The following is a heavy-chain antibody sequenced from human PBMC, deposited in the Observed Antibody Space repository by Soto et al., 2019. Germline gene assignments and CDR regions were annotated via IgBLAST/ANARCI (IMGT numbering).Heavy chain of an antibody. CDR1: GGSISSSSYY. V-gene: IGHV4-39*01. Sequence: SETLSLTCTVSGGSISSSSYYWGWIRQPPGKGLGWIGSIYYSGSTYYNPSLKIRVTISVDTSKNHFSLKLSSVTAADTAVYYCARRDSGYDYEDYWGQGTLVTVSS. CDR2: IYYSGST. D-gene: IGHD5-12*01. CDR3: ARRDSGYDYEDY. J-gene: IGHJ4*02.